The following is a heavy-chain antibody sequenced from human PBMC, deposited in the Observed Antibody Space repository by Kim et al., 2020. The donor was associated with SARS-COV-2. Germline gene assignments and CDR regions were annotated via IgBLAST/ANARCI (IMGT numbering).Heavy chain of an antibody. CDR1: GFTFSRSW. CDR2: INSDGSST. D-gene: IGHD7-27*01. V-gene: IGHV3-74*01. Sequence: GGSLRLSCAASGFTFSRSWMHWVRQAPRKGLVWVSRINSDGSSTSYADSVQGRFTISRDNAKNTLYLQMNSLRAEDTAVYYCARVGHLGADYWGAELYYFDYWGQGALVTVS. J-gene: IGHJ4*02. CDR3: ARVGHLGADYWGAELYYFDY.